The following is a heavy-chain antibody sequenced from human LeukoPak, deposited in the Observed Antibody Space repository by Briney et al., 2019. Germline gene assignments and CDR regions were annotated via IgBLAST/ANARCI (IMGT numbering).Heavy chain of an antibody. V-gene: IGHV4-30-2*01. CDR3: ARATRKGYGGNFAPTRWGAFDI. J-gene: IGHJ3*02. CDR1: GGSISSGGYY. CDR2: IYHSGST. Sequence: PSETLSLTCTVSGGSISSGGYYWSWIRQPPGKGLEWIGYIYHSGSTYYNPSLKSRVTISVDRSKNQFSLKLSSVTAADTAVYYCARATRKGYGGNFAPTRWGAFDIWGQGTMVTVSS. D-gene: IGHD4-23*01.